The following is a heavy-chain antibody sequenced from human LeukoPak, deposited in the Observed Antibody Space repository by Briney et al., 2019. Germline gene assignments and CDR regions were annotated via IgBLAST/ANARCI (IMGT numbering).Heavy chain of an antibody. Sequence: SETLSLTCTVSGGSISSYYWSWIRQPAGKGLEWIGRIYTSGSTNYNPSFKSRVTMSVDTSKNQFSLKLSSVTAADTAVYYCARGRPYSGSWYYKHYFDYWGQGTLVTVSS. V-gene: IGHV4-4*07. CDR2: IYTSGST. D-gene: IGHD6-13*01. CDR3: ARGRPYSGSWYYKHYFDY. CDR1: GGSISSYY. J-gene: IGHJ4*02.